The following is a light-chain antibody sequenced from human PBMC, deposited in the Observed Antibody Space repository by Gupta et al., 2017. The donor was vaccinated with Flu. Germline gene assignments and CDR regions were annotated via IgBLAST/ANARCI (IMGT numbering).Light chain of an antibody. CDR1: NIESSS. CDR2: ENN. Sequence: KTASITCGGNNIESSSVDWFQQKPGDAAVLLIYENNDRRSGTPEGLVGSNSGNTATLTIIRVAAGEEDDDYGQEWETTSDNLWVFGGGTRLTVL. CDR3: QEWETTSDNLWV. J-gene: IGLJ3*02. V-gene: IGLV3-21*01.